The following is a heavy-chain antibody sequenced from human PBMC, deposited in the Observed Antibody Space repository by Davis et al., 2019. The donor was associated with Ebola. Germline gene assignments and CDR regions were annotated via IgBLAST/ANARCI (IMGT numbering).Heavy chain of an antibody. V-gene: IGHV3-74*01. J-gene: IGHJ6*02. CDR2: INSDGSST. D-gene: IGHD6-13*01. CDR3: ARDLRTGQLVFYYYGMDV. CDR1: GFTFSSYW. Sequence: GESLKISCAASGFTFSSYWMHWVRQAPGKGLVWVSRINSDGSSTSYADSVKGRFTISRDNAKNTLYLQMNSLRAEDTAVYYCARDLRTGQLVFYYYGMDVWGQGTTVTVSS.